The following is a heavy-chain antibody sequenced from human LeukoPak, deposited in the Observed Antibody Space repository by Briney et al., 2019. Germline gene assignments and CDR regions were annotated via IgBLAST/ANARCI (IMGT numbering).Heavy chain of an antibody. J-gene: IGHJ4*02. CDR2: ISYDGSNK. V-gene: IGHV3-30*03. CDR1: GFTFSSYG. Sequence: GGSLRLSCEASGFTFSSYGMSWVRQAPGKGLEWVAVISYDGSNKYYADSVKGRFTSSRDNSKNTLYLQMNSLRAEDTAVYYCARDYYDSSGYYPWGYWGQGTLVTVSS. D-gene: IGHD3-22*01. CDR3: ARDYYDSSGYYPWGY.